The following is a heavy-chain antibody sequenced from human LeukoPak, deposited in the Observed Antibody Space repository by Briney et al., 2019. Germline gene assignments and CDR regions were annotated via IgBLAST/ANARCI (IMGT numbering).Heavy chain of an antibody. CDR2: ISGSGGGT. Sequence: GGSLRLSCAASGFTFSSYAMSWVRQAPGKGLECVSAISGSGGGTYYADSVKDRFTISRDYSNNTLYLQMNSLRADDTAVYYCAKVASADAQARLNYWGQGTLVTVSS. J-gene: IGHJ4*02. V-gene: IGHV3-23*01. CDR1: GFTFSSYA. D-gene: IGHD6-19*01. CDR3: AKVASADAQARLNY.